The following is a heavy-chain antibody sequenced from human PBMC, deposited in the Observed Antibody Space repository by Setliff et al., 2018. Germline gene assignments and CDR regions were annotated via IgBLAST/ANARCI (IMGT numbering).Heavy chain of an antibody. CDR3: ARDGGMGMVKGYYYGLDA. V-gene: IGHV3-48*03. D-gene: IGHD5-18*01. CDR2: FSSSGSI. Sequence: GGSLRLSCAASGCTFSSHTMNWVRQGPGKGLEWVAYFSSSGSISYANSVKSRFTISRDNAKNSLYLQMNSLRVEDTAVYYCARDGGMGMVKGYYYGLDAWGLGTSVTAP. CDR1: GCTFSSHT. J-gene: IGHJ6*02.